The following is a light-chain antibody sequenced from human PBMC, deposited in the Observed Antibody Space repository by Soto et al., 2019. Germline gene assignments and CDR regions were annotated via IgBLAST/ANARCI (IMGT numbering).Light chain of an antibody. J-gene: IGKJ1*01. Sequence: IHIPHSPASPSASVGDRVTSTCRASEGISNYLAWYQQKPGKVPKLLIYAASTLQSGVPSRFSGSGSGTDFTLTISSLQPEDVATYYCQKYNSAPWTFGQGTKVDIK. CDR1: EGISNY. CDR2: AAS. CDR3: QKYNSAPWT. V-gene: IGKV1-27*01.